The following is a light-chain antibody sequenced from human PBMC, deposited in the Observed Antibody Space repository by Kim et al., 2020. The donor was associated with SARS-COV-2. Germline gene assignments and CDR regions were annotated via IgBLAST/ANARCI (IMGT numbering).Light chain of an antibody. CDR3: QHYGNSPPMYT. CDR2: GAS. V-gene: IGKV3-20*01. Sequence: PGERATLSCRASQSVTSNYLACYKQKPGQAPRLLIYGASNRATGIPDRFSGSVSGTEFTLAISRLEPEDFAMYYCQHYGNSPPMYTFGQGTKLEI. J-gene: IGKJ2*01. CDR1: QSVTSNY.